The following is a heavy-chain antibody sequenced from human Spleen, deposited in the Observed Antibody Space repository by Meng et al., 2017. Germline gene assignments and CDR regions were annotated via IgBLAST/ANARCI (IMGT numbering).Heavy chain of an antibody. V-gene: IGHV5-51*01. CDR1: GYSFTSYW. CDR3: ARSTIFGVVTFDY. D-gene: IGHD3-3*01. Sequence: GESLKISCTGSGYSFTSYWIGWVRQTPGKGLEWMGIIYPGDTDTRYSTSFQGQVTISADKSISTAYLQWSSLKASDTAMYYCARSTIFGVVTFDYWGQGTLVTVSS. CDR2: IYPGDTDT. J-gene: IGHJ4*02.